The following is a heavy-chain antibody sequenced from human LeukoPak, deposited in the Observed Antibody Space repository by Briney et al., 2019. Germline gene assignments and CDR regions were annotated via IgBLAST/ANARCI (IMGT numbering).Heavy chain of an antibody. Sequence: PQTLSLTCTVSSGSISSGGYYWSWIRQRPGKGLEWIGYIYYSGSTYYNPSLKSRVTISVDTSKNQFSLRLSSVTAADTAVYFCASQANYYDSSGYFQHWGQGTLVTVSS. J-gene: IGHJ1*01. V-gene: IGHV4-31*03. D-gene: IGHD3-22*01. CDR1: SGSISSGGYY. CDR2: IYYSGST. CDR3: ASQANYYDSSGYFQH.